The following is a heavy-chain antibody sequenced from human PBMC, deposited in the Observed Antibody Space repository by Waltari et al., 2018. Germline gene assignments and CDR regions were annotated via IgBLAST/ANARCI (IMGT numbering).Heavy chain of an antibody. CDR1: GYTFSRYS. Sequence: QVQLVQSGAEVKKPGASVEVSCKASGYTFSRYSMHWMRPAPGQGLQWMGIIDPSGGSTTYAQKFQGRITMTRDTSTSTVYMELSSLRSEDTAVYYCASYGSGSQAHFDYWGQGTLVTVSS. J-gene: IGHJ4*02. V-gene: IGHV1-46*01. CDR2: IDPSGGST. CDR3: ASYGSGSQAHFDY. D-gene: IGHD3-10*01.